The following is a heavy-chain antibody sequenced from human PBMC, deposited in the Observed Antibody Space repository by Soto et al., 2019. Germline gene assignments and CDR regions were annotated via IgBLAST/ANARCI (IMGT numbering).Heavy chain of an antibody. CDR3: AAHYYDRIYESRGSFAY. D-gene: IGHD3-22*01. V-gene: IGHV3-23*01. CDR1: GFTFSTYG. CDR2: IGSNGVTT. J-gene: IGHJ4*02. Sequence: GSLRLSCAASGFTFSTYGMNWVRQAPGKGLEWVSFIGSNGVTTYYADSVKGRFTISRDNSKNTLYLQMNSLRAEDTAVYYCAAHYYDRIYESRGSFAYWGQGALVTVSS.